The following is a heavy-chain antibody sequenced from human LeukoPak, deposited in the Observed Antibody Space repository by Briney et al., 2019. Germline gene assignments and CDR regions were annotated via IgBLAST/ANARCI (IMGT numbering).Heavy chain of an antibody. CDR2: IRYDGSNK. V-gene: IGHV3-30*02. CDR1: GFTFSSYG. J-gene: IGHJ4*02. D-gene: IGHD6-19*01. CDR3: ATDRGGRYELGPYYFDY. Sequence: GGSLRLSCAASGFTFSSYGMHWVRQAPGKGLEWVAFIRYDGSNKYYADSVKGRFTISRDNSKNTLYLQMNSLRAEDTAVYYCATDRGGRYELGPYYFDYWGQGTLVTVSS.